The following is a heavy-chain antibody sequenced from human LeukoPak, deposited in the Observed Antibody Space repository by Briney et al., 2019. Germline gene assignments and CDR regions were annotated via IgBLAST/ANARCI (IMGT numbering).Heavy chain of an antibody. CDR1: GFTFTSYG. D-gene: IGHD6-19*01. J-gene: IGHJ4*02. CDR2: ISYERRNK. V-gene: IGHV3-30*18. CDR3: AKDGIAVAGIHYYFDY. Sequence: PGGSLRLSCAASGFTFTSYGMHWVRQAPGKGLEWVAGISYERRNKYCADSVKGRFTSSRDNSKNTLYLQMNRLRAEDTAVYYCAKDGIAVAGIHYYFDYWGQGTRVTVSS.